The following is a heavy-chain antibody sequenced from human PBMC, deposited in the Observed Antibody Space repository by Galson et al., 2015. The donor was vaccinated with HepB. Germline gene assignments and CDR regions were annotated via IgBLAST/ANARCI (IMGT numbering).Heavy chain of an antibody. CDR2: FDPEEGET. J-gene: IGHJ5*02. CDR1: GNALTESS. D-gene: IGHD1-26*01. Sequence: SVKVSCKVSGNALTESSMHWVRQAPGKGLEWMGGFDPEEGETIYVQKFQDRVTLTEDTSTDTAYMELSSLRSEDTAVYYCATAPIVGATFALDPWGQGTLVTVSS. V-gene: IGHV1-24*01. CDR3: ATAPIVGATFALDP.